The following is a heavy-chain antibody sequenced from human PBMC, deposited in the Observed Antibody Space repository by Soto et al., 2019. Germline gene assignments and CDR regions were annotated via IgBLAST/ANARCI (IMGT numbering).Heavy chain of an antibody. V-gene: IGHV3-74*01. D-gene: IGHD6-13*01. CDR3: ARGPRPSSAGTGAY. J-gene: IGHJ4*02. CDR2: IDYDGTTT. Sequence: GSLRLSCAASGFAFDSYWMHWVRQVPGEGPVWVSRIDYDGTTTTYADSVKGRFTISRDNAKNTLYLQMNSLRAEDTAVYYCARGPRPSSAGTGAYWGQGTLVTVSS. CDR1: GFAFDSYW.